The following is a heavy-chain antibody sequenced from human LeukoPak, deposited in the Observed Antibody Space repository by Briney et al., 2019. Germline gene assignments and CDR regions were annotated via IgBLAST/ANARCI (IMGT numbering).Heavy chain of an antibody. CDR1: GFTFSSYG. CDR3: AREESRWEPYGVFDY. CDR2: ISGSGGST. V-gene: IGHV3-23*01. D-gene: IGHD1-26*01. Sequence: GGSLRLSCAASGFTFSSYGMSWVRQAPGKGLEWVSAISGSGGSTYYADSVKGRFTISRDNAKNSLYLQMNSLRAEDTAVYYCAREESRWEPYGVFDYWGQGTLVTVSS. J-gene: IGHJ4*02.